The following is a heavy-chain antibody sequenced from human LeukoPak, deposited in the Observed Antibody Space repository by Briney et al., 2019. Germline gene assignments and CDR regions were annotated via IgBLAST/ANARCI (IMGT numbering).Heavy chain of an antibody. V-gene: IGHV3-48*01. D-gene: IGHD3-22*01. J-gene: IGHJ4*02. CDR1: GFTFSSHS. Sequence: GGSLRLSCAASGFTFSSHSMNWVRQAPGKGLEWVSYISSSSSTIYYADSVKGRFTISRDNAKNSLYLQMNSPRAEDTAVYYCARGAYYYEDWGQGTLVTVSS. CDR3: ARGAYYYED. CDR2: ISSSSSTI.